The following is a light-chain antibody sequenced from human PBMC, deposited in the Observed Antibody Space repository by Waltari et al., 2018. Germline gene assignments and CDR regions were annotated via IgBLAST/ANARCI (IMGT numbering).Light chain of an antibody. CDR3: SSYAASNTLL. CDR2: EVN. CDR1: NNDVGAYNF. Sequence: QSALIQPPSASGSPGQSITISCTGTNNDVGAYNFVSWYQQHPGKAPKLIIFEVNKRPSGVPDRFSGSRSGNTASLTVSGLQAEDEADYYCSSYAASNTLLFGGGTKLSVL. J-gene: IGLJ2*01. V-gene: IGLV2-8*01.